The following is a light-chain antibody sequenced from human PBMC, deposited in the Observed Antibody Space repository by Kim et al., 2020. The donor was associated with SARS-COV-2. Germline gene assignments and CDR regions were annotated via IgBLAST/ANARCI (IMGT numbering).Light chain of an antibody. V-gene: IGLV1-51*01. Sequence: GQKVTISCSGSISNIGNYYLSWYQQRPGAAPKLLIYDNNKRPSGIPDRFSGSKSGTSATLGITGLQTGDEADYYCGTWDESLKTVVFGGGTQLTVL. CDR3: GTWDESLKTVV. CDR2: DNN. J-gene: IGLJ2*01. CDR1: ISNIGNYY.